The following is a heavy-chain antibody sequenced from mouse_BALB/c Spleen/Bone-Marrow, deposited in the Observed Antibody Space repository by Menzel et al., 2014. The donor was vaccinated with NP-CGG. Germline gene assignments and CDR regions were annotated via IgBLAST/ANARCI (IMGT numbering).Heavy chain of an antibody. V-gene: IGHV5-6-4*01. D-gene: IGHD1-1*01. CDR2: ISSGGSYT. CDR1: GFTFSSYT. CDR3: TRDPYYYGSSYAMDY. J-gene: IGHJ4*01. Sequence: EVQLVESGGGLVKPGGSLKLSCAASGFTFSSYTMSWVRQTPEKRLEWVATISSGGSYTYYPDSVKGRFTISRDNAKDTLYLQMSSLKSEDTAMYYCTRDPYYYGSSYAMDYWGRGTSVTVSS.